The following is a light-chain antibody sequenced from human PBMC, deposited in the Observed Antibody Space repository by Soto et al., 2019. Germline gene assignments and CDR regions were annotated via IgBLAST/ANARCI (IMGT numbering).Light chain of an antibody. CDR1: QSVSSRY. Sequence: EIVLTQSPGTLSLSPGERATLSCRASQSVSSRYLAWYQQKPGHTPRLLIYGASNSTTGIPDRFSGSGSGTDLTLISSRRGTEDFAVYLCQQYGSAPPSTFGQRTKVESK. CDR3: QQYGSAPPST. V-gene: IGKV3-20*01. CDR2: GAS. J-gene: IGKJ2*01.